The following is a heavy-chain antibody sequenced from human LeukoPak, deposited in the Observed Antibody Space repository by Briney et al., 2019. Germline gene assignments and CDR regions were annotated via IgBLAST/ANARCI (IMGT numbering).Heavy chain of an antibody. J-gene: IGHJ4*02. CDR2: INPSGGTT. CDR3: ARGAPMVRGVPLDY. V-gene: IGHV1-46*01. D-gene: IGHD3-10*01. CDR1: GYTFTTYY. Sequence: GASVKVSCKASGYTFTTYYTHWVRQAPGQGLEWMGVINPSGGTTTYAQKFQGRVTMTRDTSTRTVYMEVSSLRSEDTAVYYCARGAPMVRGVPLDYWGQGTLVTVSS.